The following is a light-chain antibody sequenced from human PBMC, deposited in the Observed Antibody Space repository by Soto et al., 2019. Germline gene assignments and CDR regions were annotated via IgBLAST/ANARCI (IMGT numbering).Light chain of an antibody. CDR2: GVS. J-gene: IGKJ1*01. CDR1: QSPSSSY. CDR3: QHYGTSPLT. V-gene: IGKV3-20*01. Sequence: EFVLTQSPGTLSLSPGERATLSCRASQSPSSSYFAWYQQKPGQAPRLLIYGVSSRATDIPDRFSGSGSGTDFTLTISRLEPEDFAVYFCQHYGTSPLTFGQGTKVEIK.